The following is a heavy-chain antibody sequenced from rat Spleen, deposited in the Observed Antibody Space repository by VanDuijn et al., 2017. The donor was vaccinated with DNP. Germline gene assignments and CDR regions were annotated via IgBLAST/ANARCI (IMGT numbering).Heavy chain of an antibody. D-gene: IGHD4-1*01. CDR1: AYSITTNY. CDR3: VRWVRALDY. CDR2: ISYSGGT. J-gene: IGHJ2*01. Sequence: EVQLQESGPGLVKPSQSLSLTCSVTAYSITTNYWGWIRKFPGNKMEWVGHISYSGGTSYHPSLRSRISITRDTSKNQFFLQLNSVTTEDTATYYCVRWVRALDYWGQGVMVTVSS. V-gene: IGHV3-1*01.